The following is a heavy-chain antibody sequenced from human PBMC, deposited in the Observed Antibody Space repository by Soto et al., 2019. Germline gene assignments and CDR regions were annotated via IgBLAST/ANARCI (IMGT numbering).Heavy chain of an antibody. CDR2: ISSSGSTI. Sequence: EVQLVESGGGLVQPGGSLRLSCAASGFTFSSYEMNWVRQAPGKGLEWVSYISSSGSTIYYADSVKGRFTISRDNAKNSLYLQMNSLRAEDTAVYYCVSAPGRSGALHDAFDIWGQGTMVTVSS. D-gene: IGHD3-10*01. CDR3: VSAPGRSGALHDAFDI. J-gene: IGHJ3*02. V-gene: IGHV3-48*03. CDR1: GFTFSSYE.